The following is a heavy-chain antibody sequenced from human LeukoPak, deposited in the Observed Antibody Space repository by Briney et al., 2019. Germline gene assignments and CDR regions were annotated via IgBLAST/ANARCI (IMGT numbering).Heavy chain of an antibody. CDR1: GGSINSYY. V-gene: IGHV4-59*08. Sequence: PSETLSLTCTVSGGSINSYYWSWIRQPPGKGLECIGYMYNSGLTNYNPSLKSRVAISVDTSKNQFSLRLSSVTAADTAVYYCARLHYGDPTSWFDPWGQGTLVTVPS. CDR3: ARLHYGDPTSWFDP. J-gene: IGHJ5*02. CDR2: MYNSGLT. D-gene: IGHD2-21*02.